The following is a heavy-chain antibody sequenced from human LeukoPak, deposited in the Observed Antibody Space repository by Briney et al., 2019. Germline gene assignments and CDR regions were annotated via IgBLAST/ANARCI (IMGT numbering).Heavy chain of an antibody. Sequence: GGSLRLSCAASGFTVSSNYMNWVRQAPGKGLEWVSVIYSGGSTYYADSVKGRFTISRDNSKNTLYLQMNSLRAEDTAVYYCARRGYSYGFVGYYFDYWGQGTLVTVSS. CDR1: GFTVSSNY. D-gene: IGHD5-18*01. V-gene: IGHV3-53*01. CDR3: ARRGYSYGFVGYYFDY. CDR2: IYSGGST. J-gene: IGHJ4*02.